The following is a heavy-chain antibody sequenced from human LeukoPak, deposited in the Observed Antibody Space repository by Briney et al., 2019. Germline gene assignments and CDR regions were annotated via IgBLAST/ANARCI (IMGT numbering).Heavy chain of an antibody. V-gene: IGHV6-1*01. Sequence: GRTYYRSKLYNDYAVSVKSRITINPDTSKNQFSLQLNSVTPEDTAVYYCARVRGYSYGFDYWGQGTLVTVSS. D-gene: IGHD5-18*01. J-gene: IGHJ4*02. CDR3: ARVRGYSYGFDY. CDR2: TYYRSKLYN.